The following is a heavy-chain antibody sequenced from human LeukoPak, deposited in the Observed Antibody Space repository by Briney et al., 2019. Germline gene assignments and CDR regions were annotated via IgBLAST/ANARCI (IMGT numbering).Heavy chain of an antibody. Sequence: GGTLRLSCAASGFALSSHWMTWVRQVPGRGPEWVANVNRDGSETYYLDSVKGRFTISKDNVKNSLYLQMNSLRAEDTALYHCARNNGMDVWGQGTTVIVSS. CDR3: ARNNGMDV. CDR1: GFALSSHW. CDR2: VNRDGSET. V-gene: IGHV3-7*03. J-gene: IGHJ6*02.